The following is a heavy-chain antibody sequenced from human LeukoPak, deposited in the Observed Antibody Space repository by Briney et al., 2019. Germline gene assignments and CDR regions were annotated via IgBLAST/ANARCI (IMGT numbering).Heavy chain of an antibody. CDR2: ISPSGGSA. J-gene: IGHJ4*02. CDR3: ARDSPRIYYGSGSYYPGDY. Sequence: GASVKVSCKAFGYSFTSNYMHWVRQAPGQGLEWMGVISPSGGSATYAQKFQGRVTMTRDTSISTAYMELSRLRSDDTAVYYCARDSPRIYYGSGSYYPGDYWGQGTLVTVSS. CDR1: GYSFTSNY. V-gene: IGHV1-2*02. D-gene: IGHD3-10*01.